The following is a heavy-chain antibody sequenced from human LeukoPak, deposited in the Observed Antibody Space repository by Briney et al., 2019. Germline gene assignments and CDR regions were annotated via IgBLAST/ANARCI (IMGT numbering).Heavy chain of an antibody. CDR2: ASHDGSIK. CDR3: AKRRNEDSSGWYFDY. CDR1: GFTFSTYD. J-gene: IGHJ4*02. V-gene: IGHV3-30*18. D-gene: IGHD6-19*01. Sequence: GRSLRLSCTASGFTFSTYDMHWVRQAPGMGLEWVAVASHDGSIKYYADSVKGRFTISRDNSKNTLYLQMNSLRAEDTAVYYRAKRRNEDSSGWYFDYWGQGTLVTVSS.